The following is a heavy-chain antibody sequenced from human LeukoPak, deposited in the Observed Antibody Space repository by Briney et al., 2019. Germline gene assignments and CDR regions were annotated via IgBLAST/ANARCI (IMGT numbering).Heavy chain of an antibody. V-gene: IGHV4-39*07. D-gene: IGHD5-18*01. J-gene: IGHJ6*03. CDR3: ARGRLGYSYGRGYYMDV. CDR2: IYYSGTT. CDR1: GDSISSSSYY. Sequence: SETLSLTCTVSGDSISSSSYYWGWIRQSPGKGLEWIGSIYYSGTTYYNPSLRSRVTISVDTSNNQFSLKLTSVTAADTAMYYCARGRLGYSYGRGYYMDVWGKGTTVTVSS.